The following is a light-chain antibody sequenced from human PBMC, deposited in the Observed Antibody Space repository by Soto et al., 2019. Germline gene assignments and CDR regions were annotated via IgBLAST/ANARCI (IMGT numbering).Light chain of an antibody. V-gene: IGKV3-15*01. J-gene: IGKJ1*01. CDR1: QSVSSN. Sequence: IVMTQSPATLSVSPGEKATISCRASQSVSSNLAWYQQKPGQAPRLLMYGASTRATAIPARFSGSGSGTEFTLNITSLQAEDIEVYYCQQYDNWHVWTFGQGTKVEI. CDR3: QQYDNWHVWT. CDR2: GAS.